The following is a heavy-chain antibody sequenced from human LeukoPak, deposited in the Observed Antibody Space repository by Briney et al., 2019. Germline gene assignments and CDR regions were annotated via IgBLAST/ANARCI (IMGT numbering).Heavy chain of an antibody. D-gene: IGHD3-3*01. V-gene: IGHV3-74*01. CDR3: AKDHYWSIDY. J-gene: IGHJ4*02. CDR2: IKGDGISS. Sequence: GGSLRPSCAASGFDFSSNWMHWVRHAPGQGLVWVSRIKGDGISSNYADSVKGRFTISRDIAKNTLYLQMNSLRAEDTGVYYCAKDHYWSIDYWGRGTLVTVSS. CDR1: GFDFSSNW.